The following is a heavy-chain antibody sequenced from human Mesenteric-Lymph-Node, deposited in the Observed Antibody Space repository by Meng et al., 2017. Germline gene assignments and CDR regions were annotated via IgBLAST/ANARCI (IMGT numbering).Heavy chain of an antibody. CDR3: ARADKVRFDY. CDR2: VYHRGDT. CDR1: GDSISSDIW. J-gene: IGHJ4*02. Sequence: QVQLQEPGPGLVKPSGTLSLTCTVSGDSISSDIWWSWVRQPPGKGLEWIGEVYHRGDTNYNPSLKSRVSISVDKSKNQFSLKLSSVTAADTAVYYCARADKVRFDYWGQGTLVTVSS. V-gene: IGHV4-4*02.